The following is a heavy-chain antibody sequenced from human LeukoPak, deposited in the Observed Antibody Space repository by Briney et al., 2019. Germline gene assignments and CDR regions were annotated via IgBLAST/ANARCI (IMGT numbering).Heavy chain of an antibody. Sequence: SQTLSLTCAISGDSVSSNSAAWNWIRQSPSRGLEWLGRTYYRSKWSDDYAVSVKSRITINPDTSKNQFSLQLNSVTPEDTAVYYCARDMTYCTGGTCFPAMDVWGQGTSVTVSS. CDR1: GDSVSSNSAA. D-gene: IGHD2-15*01. CDR3: ARDMTYCTGGTCFPAMDV. J-gene: IGHJ6*02. V-gene: IGHV6-1*01. CDR2: TYYRSKWSD.